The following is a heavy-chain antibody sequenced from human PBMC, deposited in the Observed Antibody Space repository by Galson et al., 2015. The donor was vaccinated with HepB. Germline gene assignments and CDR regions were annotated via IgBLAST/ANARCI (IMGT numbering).Heavy chain of an antibody. D-gene: IGHD1-26*01. CDR3: ARDLASVGAIFFDY. CDR2: ISAYNGDT. V-gene: IGHV1-18*04. J-gene: IGHJ4*02. Sequence: SVKVSCKASGYTFTSLGISWVRQAPGQGLEWMGWISAYNGDTNYAQKFQGRVTMTTDTSTSTAYMELRSLRSDDTAVYYCARDLASVGAIFFDYWGQGIMVTVSS. CDR1: GYTFTSLG.